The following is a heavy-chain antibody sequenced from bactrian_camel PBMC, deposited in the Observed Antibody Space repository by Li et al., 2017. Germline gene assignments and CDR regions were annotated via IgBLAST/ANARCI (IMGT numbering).Heavy chain of an antibody. CDR1: GARGAMYC. D-gene: IGHD7*01. CDR2: YEGDGTI. Sequence: VQLVESGGASVQAGESLRLTCEATGARGAMYCMGWFRQAAGQEREGVAGYEGDGTITYADSVKGRFTISRDIAKNTLYLQMNSLKTEDTAVYYCATWRSVGFWGQGTQVTVS. J-gene: IGHJ6*01. CDR3: ATWRSVGF. V-gene: IGHV3S55*01.